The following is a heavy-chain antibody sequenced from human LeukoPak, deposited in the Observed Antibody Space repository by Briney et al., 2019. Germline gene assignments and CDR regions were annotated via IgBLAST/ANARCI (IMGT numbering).Heavy chain of an antibody. V-gene: IGHV3-21*01. CDR1: GFTFSSYS. J-gene: IGHJ3*02. D-gene: IGHD3-10*01. Sequence: GGSLRLSCAASGFTFSSYSMNWVRQAPGKGLEWVSSISSSSSYIYYADSVKGRFTISRDNAKNSLYLQMNSLRAEDTAVYYCARGGTSPGIRDVFDIWGQGTMVTVSS. CDR3: ARGGTSPGIRDVFDI. CDR2: ISSSSSYI.